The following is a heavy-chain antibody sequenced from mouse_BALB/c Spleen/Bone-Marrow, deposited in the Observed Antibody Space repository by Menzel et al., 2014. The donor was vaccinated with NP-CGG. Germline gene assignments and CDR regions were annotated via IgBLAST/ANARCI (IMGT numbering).Heavy chain of an antibody. J-gene: IGHJ3*01. CDR2: INPGTDYT. D-gene: IGHD4-1*01. V-gene: IGHV1-7*01. Sequence: QVQLQQPGAELAKPGASVKMSCKASGYTFTNSCMHWVKQRPGQGLEWIGYINPGTDYTEYDQKFKDKATLTADRSSSTAYMQLSGLTSEDSAVYVCANSRTGLHYWGQGTLITVSA. CDR1: GYTFTNSC. CDR3: ANSRTGLHY.